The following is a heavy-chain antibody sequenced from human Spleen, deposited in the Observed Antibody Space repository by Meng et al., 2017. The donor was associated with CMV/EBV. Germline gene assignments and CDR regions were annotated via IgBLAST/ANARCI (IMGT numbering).Heavy chain of an antibody. CDR2: INNSGST. CDR3: ARGSRLPYYDILTGYSYYFDY. Sequence: FSGYYLSWSRQCPGKGLEWIGEINNSGSTNYIPSLRSRVTISLDTSNKQVSLRLTSVTAADTAVYYCARGSRLPYYDILTGYSYYFDYWGQGTLVTVSS. CDR1: FSGYY. J-gene: IGHJ4*02. V-gene: IGHV4-34*01. D-gene: IGHD3-9*01.